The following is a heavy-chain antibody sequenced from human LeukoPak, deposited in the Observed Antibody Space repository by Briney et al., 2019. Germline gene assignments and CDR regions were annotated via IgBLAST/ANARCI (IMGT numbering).Heavy chain of an antibody. D-gene: IGHD6-13*01. Sequence: GGSLRLSCEASGFIFSKYGMHWVRQAPGKGLEWVALIWYDGSNKYYADSEKGRFTISRDNSKNTLYLQMNSLTVEDTAVYFCARGSAAAGFDYWGQGTLVTVSS. V-gene: IGHV3-33*01. CDR2: IWYDGSNK. J-gene: IGHJ4*02. CDR1: GFIFSKYG. CDR3: ARGSAAAGFDY.